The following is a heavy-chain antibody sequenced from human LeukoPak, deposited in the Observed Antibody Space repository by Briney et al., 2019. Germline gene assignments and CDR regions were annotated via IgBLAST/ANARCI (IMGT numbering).Heavy chain of an antibody. CDR3: ARHRVFSYYYDSSGYYS. CDR1: GYTFTSYG. V-gene: IGHV1-18*01. D-gene: IGHD3-22*01. CDR2: ISAYNGNT. Sequence: GASVKVSCKASGYTFTSYGISWVRQAPGQGLEWMGWISAYNGNTNYAQKLQGRVTMTTDTSTSTAYMELRSLRSDDTAVYYCARHRVFSYYYDSSGYYSWGQGTLVTVSS. J-gene: IGHJ4*02.